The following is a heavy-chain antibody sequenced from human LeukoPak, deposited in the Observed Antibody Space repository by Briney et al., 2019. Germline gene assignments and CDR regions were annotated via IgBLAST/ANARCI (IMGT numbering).Heavy chain of an antibody. CDR3: ASAKSSIAARPPDY. V-gene: IGHV3-21*01. Sequence: GGSLRLSCAASGFTFSSYSMNWVRQAPGKGLEWVSSISSSSSYIYYADSVKGRFTISRGNAKNSLYLQMNSLRAEDTAVYYCASAKSSIAARPPDYWGQGTLVTVSS. D-gene: IGHD6-6*01. J-gene: IGHJ4*02. CDR2: ISSSSSYI. CDR1: GFTFSSYS.